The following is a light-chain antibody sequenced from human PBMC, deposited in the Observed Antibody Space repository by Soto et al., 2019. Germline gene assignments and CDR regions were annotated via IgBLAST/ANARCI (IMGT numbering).Light chain of an antibody. CDR2: GAS. J-gene: IGKJ5*01. CDR1: QDISTS. Sequence: DIQLTQSPSFLSASVGDRLTITCRASQDISTSLAWYQQRPGEAPKLLIYGASTLQSGVPSRFSGSRSGAEFTLTITGLQPEDSAAYYCQHVNGFPFTFGHGTRLEIK. CDR3: QHVNGFPFT. V-gene: IGKV1-9*01.